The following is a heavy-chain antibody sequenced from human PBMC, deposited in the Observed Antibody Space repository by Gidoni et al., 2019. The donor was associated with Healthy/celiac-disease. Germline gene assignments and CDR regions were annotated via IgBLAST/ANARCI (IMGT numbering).Heavy chain of an antibody. Sequence: QVQLQESGPGLVKPSATLSLTCTVSGGSISSYSWSWIRQPPGKGLEWIGYIYYRGTTNYNPSLKSRVTISVDTSKNQFSLKLSSVTAADTAVYYCARATTPNWFDPWGQGTLVTVSS. CDR3: ARATTPNWFDP. CDR1: GGSISSYS. D-gene: IGHD5-12*01. J-gene: IGHJ5*02. V-gene: IGHV4-59*01. CDR2: IYYRGTT.